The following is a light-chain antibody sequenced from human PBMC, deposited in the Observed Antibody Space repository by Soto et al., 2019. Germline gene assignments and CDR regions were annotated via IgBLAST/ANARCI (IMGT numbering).Light chain of an antibody. CDR3: QQYNRYSS. Sequence: DIQMTQSPSTLSASVGDRVTITCRASQSITRWLAWYQQKPGKAPKLLIYKASNLGCWVPSRFSGDGSGTEFTLTISSLQPEYSATYYCQQYNRYSSFGPGTKVAIK. CDR2: KAS. J-gene: IGKJ3*01. CDR1: QSITRW. V-gene: IGKV1-5*03.